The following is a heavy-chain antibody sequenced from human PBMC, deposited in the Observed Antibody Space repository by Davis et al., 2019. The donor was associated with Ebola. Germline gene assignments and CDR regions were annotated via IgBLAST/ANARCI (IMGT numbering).Heavy chain of an antibody. CDR2: ISGSGGST. V-gene: IGHV3-23*01. J-gene: IGHJ4*02. D-gene: IGHD3-22*01. CDR1: GFTFSSYA. CDR3: ARDQYYYDSIGYYTYFDY. Sequence: PGGSLRLSCAASGFTFSSYAMSWVRQAPGKGLEWVSAISGSGGSTYYADSVKGRFTISRDNSKNTLYLQMSSLRAEDTAVYYCARDQYYYDSIGYYTYFDYWGQGTLVTVSS.